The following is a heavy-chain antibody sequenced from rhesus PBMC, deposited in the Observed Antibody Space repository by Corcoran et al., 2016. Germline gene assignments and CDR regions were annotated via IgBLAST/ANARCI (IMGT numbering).Heavy chain of an antibody. D-gene: IGHD6S26*01. J-gene: IGHJ4*01. CDR2: IYGSGGGT. Sequence: QVQLQESGPGLVKPSETLSLTCAVSGGSISDDYYWSWIRQPPGKGLAWIGYIYGSGGGTNYNPSLKNRGTISIDTSKNQFSLKLSSVTAADTAVYYCARDRIGIAAAGPPQYYFDYWGQGVLVTVSS. CDR1: GGSISDDYY. V-gene: IGHV4-106*01. CDR3: ARDRIGIAAAGPPQYYFDY.